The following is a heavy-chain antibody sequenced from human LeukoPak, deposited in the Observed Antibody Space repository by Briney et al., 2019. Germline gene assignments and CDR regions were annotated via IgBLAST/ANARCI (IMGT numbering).Heavy chain of an antibody. V-gene: IGHV3-30*02. CDR3: AKVQSGSYFGNWFDP. J-gene: IGHJ5*02. Sequence: PGGSLRLSCAASGFTFSNYGMHWVRQAPGKGLEWVAYIRYDGDNKYYTDSVEGRFTISRDNSKNTLYLQMNSLRAEDTAVYYCAKVQSGSYFGNWFDPWGQGTLVTVSS. CDR1: GFTFSNYG. CDR2: IRYDGDNK. D-gene: IGHD1-26*01.